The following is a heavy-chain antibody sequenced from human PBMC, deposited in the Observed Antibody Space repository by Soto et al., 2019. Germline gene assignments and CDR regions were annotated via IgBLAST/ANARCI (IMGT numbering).Heavy chain of an antibody. D-gene: IGHD5-18*01. Sequence: GGSLRLSCAASGFTFSDYYMSWIRQAPGKGLEWVSYISSSSSYTNYADSVKGRFTISRDNAKNSLYLQMNSLRAEDTAVYYFARDVIGGVGVYSSGYYGMDVWGQGTTVTVSS. CDR3: ARDVIGGVGVYSSGYYGMDV. CDR1: GFTFSDYY. CDR2: ISSSSSYT. V-gene: IGHV3-11*05. J-gene: IGHJ6*02.